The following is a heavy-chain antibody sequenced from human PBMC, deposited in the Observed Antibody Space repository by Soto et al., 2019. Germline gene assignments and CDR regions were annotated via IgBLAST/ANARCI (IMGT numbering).Heavy chain of an antibody. D-gene: IGHD6-19*01. CDR2: ISASGRDT. J-gene: IGHJ4*02. V-gene: IGHV3-23*01. CDR1: GFTFSNYA. Sequence: GGSLRLSCAASGFTFSNYAMSWVRQAPGKGLEWVSGISASGRDTYYADSVKDRFTISRDNSENTVYLQVNSLRADDTAIYYCAKGKSSGWYYFDYWGQGTPVTVS. CDR3: AKGKSSGWYYFDY.